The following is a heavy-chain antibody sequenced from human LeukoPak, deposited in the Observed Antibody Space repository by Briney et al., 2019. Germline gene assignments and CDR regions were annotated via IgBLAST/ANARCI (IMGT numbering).Heavy chain of an antibody. CDR3: ARDSSADYDFWSGLMDV. Sequence: ASVKVSCKASGYTFTGYYMHWVRQAPGQGLEWMGWINPNSGGTNYAQKFQGRVTMTRDTSISTAYMELSRLRSDDTAVYYCARDSSADYDFWSGLMDVWGKGTTVTVSS. D-gene: IGHD3-3*01. CDR1: GYTFTGYY. CDR2: INPNSGGT. V-gene: IGHV1-2*02. J-gene: IGHJ6*03.